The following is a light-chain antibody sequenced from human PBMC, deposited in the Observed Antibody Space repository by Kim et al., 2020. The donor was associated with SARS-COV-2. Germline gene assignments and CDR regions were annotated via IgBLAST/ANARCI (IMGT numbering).Light chain of an antibody. Sequence: GQKVTISCAGSSAKIGNSYVSWYQLLPGTAPKLLIYDNNKRPSGIPDRFSGSKSGTSATLGITGLQTGDEADYYCGTWDTSLTAVVFGGGTQLTVL. J-gene: IGLJ2*01. CDR2: DNN. CDR3: GTWDTSLTAVV. CDR1: SAKIGNSY. V-gene: IGLV1-51*01.